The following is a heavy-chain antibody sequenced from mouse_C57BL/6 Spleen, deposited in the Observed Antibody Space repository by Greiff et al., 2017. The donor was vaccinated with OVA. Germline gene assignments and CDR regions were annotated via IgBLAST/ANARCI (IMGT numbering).Heavy chain of an antibody. CDR2: ISDGGSYT. CDR3: ARDQRAGTFDY. Sequence: DVMLVESGGGLVKPGGSLKLSCAASGFTFSSYAMSWVRQTPEKRLEWVATISDGGSYTYYPDNVKGRFTISRDNAKNNLYLQMSHLKSEDTAMYYCARDQRAGTFDYWGQGTTLTVSS. J-gene: IGHJ2*01. D-gene: IGHD4-1*01. V-gene: IGHV5-4*01. CDR1: GFTFSSYA.